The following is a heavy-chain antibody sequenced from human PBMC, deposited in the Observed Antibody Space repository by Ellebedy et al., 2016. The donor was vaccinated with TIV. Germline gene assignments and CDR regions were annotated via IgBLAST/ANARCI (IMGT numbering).Heavy chain of an antibody. V-gene: IGHV3-11*01. CDR1: GFRFSDYY. J-gene: IGHJ4*02. CDR2: IDSVGSTI. Sequence: PGGSLRLSCAVSGFRFSDYYMSWIRQAPGKGPEQVSYIDSVGSTIYYADSVKGRFTVSRDNAKNSLYLQMNSLRAEDTAVYYCARARSVFDYWGQGTLVTVSS. CDR3: ARARSVFDY.